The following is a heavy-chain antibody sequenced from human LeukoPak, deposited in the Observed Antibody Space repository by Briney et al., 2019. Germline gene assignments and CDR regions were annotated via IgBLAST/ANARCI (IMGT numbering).Heavy chain of an antibody. J-gene: IGHJ4*02. CDR2: IYTSGST. Sequence: PSETLSLTCTVSGGSISSYYWSWIRQPPGKGLEWIGYIYTSGSTNYNPSLKSRVTISVDTSKNQFSLKLSSVTAADTAVYYCARGYSYGHVALFDYWGQGTLVTVSS. V-gene: IGHV4-4*09. D-gene: IGHD5-18*01. CDR1: GGSISSYY. CDR3: ARGYSYGHVALFDY.